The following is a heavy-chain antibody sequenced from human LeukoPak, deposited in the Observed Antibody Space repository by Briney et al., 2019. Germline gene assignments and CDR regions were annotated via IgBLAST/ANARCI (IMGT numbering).Heavy chain of an antibody. Sequence: QPGRSLRLSCAASGFTLSSYAMHWVRQAPGKGLAWVVVISYDGSNKYYADSVKGRFTISRDNSKNTPYLQMNSLRAEDTAVYYCARNYDFWSGSLGRGDHYYGMDVWGQGATVTVSS. CDR1: GFTLSSYA. CDR3: ARNYDFWSGSLGRGDHYYGMDV. J-gene: IGHJ6*02. D-gene: IGHD3-3*01. V-gene: IGHV3-30-3*01. CDR2: ISYDGSNK.